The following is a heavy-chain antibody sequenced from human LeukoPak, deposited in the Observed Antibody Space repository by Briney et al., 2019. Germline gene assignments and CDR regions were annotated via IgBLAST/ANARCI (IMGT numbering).Heavy chain of an antibody. Sequence: PSETLSLTCTVSGASINNYYFTWVRQPAGKGLEWIGYIYYSGSTNYNPSLKSRVTISVDTSKNQFSLKLSSVTAADTAVYYCARDYGGNGGIDYWGQGTLVTVFS. D-gene: IGHD4-23*01. CDR2: IYYSGST. V-gene: IGHV4-59*01. J-gene: IGHJ4*02. CDR3: ARDYGGNGGIDY. CDR1: GASINNYY.